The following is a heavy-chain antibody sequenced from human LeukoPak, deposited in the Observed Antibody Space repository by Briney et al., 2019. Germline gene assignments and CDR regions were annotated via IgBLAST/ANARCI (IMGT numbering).Heavy chain of an antibody. V-gene: IGHV1-69*13. CDR2: IIPIFGTA. CDR1: VGTLSSYA. CDR3: AIPSTPKHFRGVPYLTRHAFDI. D-gene: IGHD3-10*01. J-gene: IGHJ3*02. Sequence: SVKVSCKASVGTLSSYAICWVRQAPGQGLEWVGGIIPIFGTANYAQKYQGRVTITADESTSTASMELSSLRSEDTAVYYCAIPSTPKHFRGVPYLTRHAFDIWGQGTMVTLSS.